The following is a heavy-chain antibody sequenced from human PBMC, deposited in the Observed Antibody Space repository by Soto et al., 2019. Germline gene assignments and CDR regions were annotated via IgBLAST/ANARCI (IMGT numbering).Heavy chain of an antibody. CDR3: ARVGGTIFGVVIDAFDI. V-gene: IGHV4-34*01. CDR1: GGSFSGYY. D-gene: IGHD3-3*01. Sequence: SETLSLTCAVYGGSFSGYYWSWIRQPPGKGLEWIGEINHSGSTNYNPSLKSRVTISVDTSKNQFSLKLSSVTAADTAVYYCARVGGTIFGVVIDAFDIWGQGTMVTVSS. CDR2: INHSGST. J-gene: IGHJ3*02.